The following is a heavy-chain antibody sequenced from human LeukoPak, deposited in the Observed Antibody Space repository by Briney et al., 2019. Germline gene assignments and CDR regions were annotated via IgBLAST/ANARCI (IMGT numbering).Heavy chain of an antibody. CDR1: GYSISSGYY. CDR3: ASGDWLQFLG. CDR2: IYHSGST. J-gene: IGHJ4*02. V-gene: IGHV4-38-2*02. D-gene: IGHD5-24*01. Sequence: PSETLSLTCTVSGYSISSGYYWGWIRQPPGKGLEWIGSIYHSGSTYYNPSLKSRVTISVDTSKNQFSLKLSSVTAADTAVYYCASGDWLQFLGWGQGTLVTVSS.